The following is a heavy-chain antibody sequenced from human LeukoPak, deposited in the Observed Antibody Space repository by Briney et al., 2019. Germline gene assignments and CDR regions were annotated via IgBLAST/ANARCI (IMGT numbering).Heavy chain of an antibody. CDR2: ISSSSGTII. Sequence: GGSLRLSCAASGFTFSNSYMSWIRQAPGKGLEWISYISSSSGTIIHYADSVKGRFTISRDNAKNSLYLQMTSLRAEDTAVYYCASGGMGARNFDYWGQGTLVTVSS. D-gene: IGHD1-26*01. J-gene: IGHJ4*02. CDR3: ASGGMGARNFDY. V-gene: IGHV3-11*01. CDR1: GFTFSNSY.